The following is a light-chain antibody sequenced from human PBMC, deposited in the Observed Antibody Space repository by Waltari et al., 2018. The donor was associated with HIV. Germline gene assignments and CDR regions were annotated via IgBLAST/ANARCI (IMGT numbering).Light chain of an antibody. J-gene: IGKJ2*01. CDR1: QSVSSNY. Sequence: EIVLTQSPGTLSLSPGERATLSCRARQSVSSNYLAWYQHKPGQAHRLLIYGASSRATGIPDRFSGSGSGTDFTLTISRLEPEDFAVYYCQQYGGSPYTFGQGTKLEI. V-gene: IGKV3-20*01. CDR3: QQYGGSPYT. CDR2: GAS.